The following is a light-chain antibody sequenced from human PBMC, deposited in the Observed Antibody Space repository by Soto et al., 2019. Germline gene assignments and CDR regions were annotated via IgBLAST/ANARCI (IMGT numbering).Light chain of an antibody. CDR3: AAWDDTLNGYV. V-gene: IGLV1-44*01. CDR2: SNN. J-gene: IGLJ1*01. CDR1: SSNIGSNT. Sequence: QSVLTQPSSTSGTPGQRVTFSCSGGSSNIGSNTVNWYQHLPGTAPKLLIYSNNQRPSGVPDRFSGSKSGTSASLAVSGLQSEDEADYYCAAWDDTLNGYVFGTGTKLTVL.